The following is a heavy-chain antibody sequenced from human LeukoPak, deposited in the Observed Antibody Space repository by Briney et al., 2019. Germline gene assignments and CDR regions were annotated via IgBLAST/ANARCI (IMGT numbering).Heavy chain of an antibody. CDR1: GFTFSSYS. CDR3: AKDPPVLRFLEWLF. Sequence: GGSLRLSCAASGFTFSSYSMNWVRQAPGKGLGWVSYISSSSSTIYYADSVKGRFTISRDNAKNSLYLQMNSLRAEDTAVYYCAKDPPVLRFLEWLFWGQGTLVTVSS. V-gene: IGHV3-48*04. D-gene: IGHD3-3*01. CDR2: ISSSSSTI. J-gene: IGHJ4*02.